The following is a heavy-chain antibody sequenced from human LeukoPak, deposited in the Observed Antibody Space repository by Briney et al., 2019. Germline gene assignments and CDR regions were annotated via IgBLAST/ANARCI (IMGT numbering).Heavy chain of an antibody. CDR1: GFTFSSYG. D-gene: IGHD6-6*01. J-gene: IGHJ4*02. CDR3: AKVHSSSGQDY. CDR2: ISYDGSNK. V-gene: IGHV3-30*18. Sequence: PGGSLRLSCAAPGFTFSSYGMHWVRQAPGKGLEWVAVISYDGSNKYYADSVKGRFTISRDNSKNTLYLQMNSLRAEDTAVYYCAKVHSSSGQDYWGQGTLVTVSS.